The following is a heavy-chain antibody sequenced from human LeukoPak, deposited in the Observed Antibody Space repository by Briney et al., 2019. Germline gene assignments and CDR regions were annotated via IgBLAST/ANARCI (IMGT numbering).Heavy chain of an antibody. J-gene: IGHJ3*02. D-gene: IGHD2-8*01. CDR2: IYTSSST. V-gene: IGHV4-4*07. CDR3: ARKVYARSGLDAFDI. Sequence: SETLSLTCTVPGGSISSYYWGWIRQPAGKGLEWIGRIYTSSSTNYNPSLNSRVTMSVDTSKNQFSLKLSSVTAADTAVYYCARKVYARSGLDAFDIWGQGTMVTVSS. CDR1: GGSISSYY.